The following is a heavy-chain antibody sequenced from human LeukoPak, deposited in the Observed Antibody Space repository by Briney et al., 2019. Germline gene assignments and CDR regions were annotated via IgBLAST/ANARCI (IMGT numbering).Heavy chain of an antibody. J-gene: IGHJ4*02. CDR1: GFTFSSYG. V-gene: IGHV3-30*02. Sequence: GGSLRLSCAASGFTFSSYGMHWVRQAPGKGLEWVTFIRYDESNKYYADSVKGRFTISRDNSKNTLYLQMNSLRAEDTAVYYCAGDYSSSWFPPYWGQGTLVTVSS. CDR3: AGDYSSSWFPPY. CDR2: IRYDESNK. D-gene: IGHD6-13*01.